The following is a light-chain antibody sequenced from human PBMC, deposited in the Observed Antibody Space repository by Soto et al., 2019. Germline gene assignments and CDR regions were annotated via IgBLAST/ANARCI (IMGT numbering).Light chain of an antibody. Sequence: QSALTQPASVSGSPGQSVIISCTGASSDVGTYTLVSWYQQHPGKAPKLIIYETSRRPSGVSNRFSGSTSDNTASLTISGLQAEDEAEYYCCSYAGSTNVVLFGGGTQLTVL. CDR2: ETS. CDR3: CSYAGSTNVVL. J-gene: IGLJ3*02. CDR1: SSDVGTYTL. V-gene: IGLV2-23*01.